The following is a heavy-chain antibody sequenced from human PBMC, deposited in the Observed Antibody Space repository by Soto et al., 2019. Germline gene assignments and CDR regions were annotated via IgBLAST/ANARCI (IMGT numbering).Heavy chain of an antibody. CDR3: AKDLGTHYYGSGSTPPLFDY. CDR2: ISYDGSNK. D-gene: IGHD3-10*01. V-gene: IGHV3-30*18. J-gene: IGHJ4*02. CDR1: GFTFSSYG. Sequence: GGSLRLSCAASGFTFSSYGMHWVRQAPGKGLEWVAVISYDGSNKYYADSVKGRFTISRDNSKNTLYLQMNSLRAEDTAVYYCAKDLGTHYYGSGSTPPLFDYWGQGTLVTVSS.